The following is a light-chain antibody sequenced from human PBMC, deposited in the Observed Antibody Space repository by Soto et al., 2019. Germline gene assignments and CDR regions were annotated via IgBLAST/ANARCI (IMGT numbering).Light chain of an antibody. Sequence: EIVMTQSPATLSVSVGERATLSCRASHSVSSKLAWYQQKPGQAPRLLIYGASTRATDIPARFSGSGSGTEFTLTISSLQSKDFAVYYWQQYNDWPPQLTFGGGTKVEIK. J-gene: IGKJ4*01. CDR3: QQYNDWPPQLT. CDR1: HSVSSK. V-gene: IGKV3-15*01. CDR2: GAS.